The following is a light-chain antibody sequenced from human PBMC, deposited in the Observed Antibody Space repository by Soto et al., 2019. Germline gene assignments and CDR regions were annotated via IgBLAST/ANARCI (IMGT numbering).Light chain of an antibody. CDR2: GVS. Sequence: QSALTQPASVSGSPGQSITISCTGTSSDIGGYNYVSWYQQYPGKAPKLMIFGVSDRPSGVSNRFSGSKSGTTASLTISGLQSEDEADYYCSSYKTSSTVAVFGGGTKLTVL. CDR3: SSYKTSSTVAV. CDR1: SSDIGGYNY. J-gene: IGLJ2*01. V-gene: IGLV2-14*01.